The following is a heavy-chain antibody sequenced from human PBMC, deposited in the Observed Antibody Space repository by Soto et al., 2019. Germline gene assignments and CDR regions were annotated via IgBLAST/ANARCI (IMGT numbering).Heavy chain of an antibody. CDR2: SNHRGDT. CDR1: GVSFGPYY. CDR3: AGIASLGTVVH. Sequence: QVQLQQWGAGLLKPSETLSLTCVVYGVSFGPYYWSWIRQPPGKGLEWIGESNHRGDTNYNPSLKGRVTISVDTPKNQFSLRLTSVTAADTAVYFCAGIASLGTVVHWGKGTLVTVSS. V-gene: IGHV4-34*01. J-gene: IGHJ5*02. D-gene: IGHD2-8*02.